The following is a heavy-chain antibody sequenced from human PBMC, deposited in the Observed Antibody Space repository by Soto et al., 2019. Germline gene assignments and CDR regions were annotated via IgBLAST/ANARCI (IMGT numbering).Heavy chain of an antibody. V-gene: IGHV3-21*01. D-gene: IGHD6-13*01. Sequence: WGCLRLSCSASGFTFRIFIMNWVRQSRGKGLEWVSTISSNSAYIYYTDELRGRFTISRDNAKNSLHLQMNSLRAEDTAVYYCTRDASRDSSARGWFDPWGPGTLVTVSS. J-gene: IGHJ5*02. CDR2: ISSNSAYI. CDR1: GFTFRIFI. CDR3: TRDASRDSSARGWFDP.